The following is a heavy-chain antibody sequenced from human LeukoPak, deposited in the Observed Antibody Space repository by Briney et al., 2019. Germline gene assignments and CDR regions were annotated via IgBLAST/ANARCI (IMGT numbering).Heavy chain of an antibody. CDR3: ARDAAAGTFSPDY. V-gene: IGHV3-7*01. CDR2: IKQDGSVK. J-gene: IGHJ4*02. Sequence: GGSLRLSYAASGFTFSSYWMSWVRQAPGKGLEWVANIKQDGSVKYYVDSVKGRFTISRDNAKNSLYLQMNSLRAEDTAVYYCARDAAAGTFSPDYWGQGTLVTVSS. D-gene: IGHD6-13*01. CDR1: GFTFSSYW.